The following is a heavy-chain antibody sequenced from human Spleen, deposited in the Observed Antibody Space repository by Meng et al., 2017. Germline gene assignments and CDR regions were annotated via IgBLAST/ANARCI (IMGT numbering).Heavy chain of an antibody. CDR2: INTANGDT. V-gene: IGHV1-3*04. J-gene: IGHJ4*02. CDR1: GYTFTTYA. Sequence: ASVKVSCKASGYTFTTYAIHWVRQAPGQSLEWMGWINTANGDTAYSQHLQDRITISRDTSASTADVDLSSLRSEDTAVYYCARDSGSGSLHYWGQGSLVTVSS. D-gene: IGHD3-10*01. CDR3: ARDSGSGSLHY.